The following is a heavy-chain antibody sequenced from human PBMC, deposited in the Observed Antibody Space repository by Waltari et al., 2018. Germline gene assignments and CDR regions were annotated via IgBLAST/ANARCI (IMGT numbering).Heavy chain of an antibody. CDR3: ATSGWYCFDY. CDR1: GFTLSSFW. D-gene: IGHD6-19*01. V-gene: IGHV3-7*01. CDR2: IKQDGSEK. Sequence: EVQLVESGGGLVQPGGSLRLSCAASGFTLSSFWMNWVRQTPGKGLGWLAGIKQDGSEKYYADSVKGRFTISRDNAKNSLYLQMNSLRAEDTAVYYCATSGWYCFDYWGQGTLVTVSS. J-gene: IGHJ4*02.